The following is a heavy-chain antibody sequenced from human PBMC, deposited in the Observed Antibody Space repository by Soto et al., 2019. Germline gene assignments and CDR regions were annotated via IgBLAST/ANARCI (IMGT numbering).Heavy chain of an antibody. CDR2: IFPDDSDT. CDR1: GYSFTHYW. V-gene: IGHV5-51*01. Sequence: XESLKISCEASGYSFTHYWVAWVRQMPGKGLEWMGIIFPDDSDTRYSPSFQGQVTISADKSINTAFLQWNSLKASDTAMYYCARLLRLVDYWGQGTLVTVSS. D-gene: IGHD3-16*01. J-gene: IGHJ4*02. CDR3: ARLLRLVDY.